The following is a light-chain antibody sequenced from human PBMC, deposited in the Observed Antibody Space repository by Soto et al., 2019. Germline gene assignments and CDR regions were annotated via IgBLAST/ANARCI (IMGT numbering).Light chain of an antibody. V-gene: IGKV3-20*01. CDR1: ESVSASY. CDR3: QQYDNSLFT. J-gene: IGKJ3*01. CDR2: GAS. Sequence: EIVLTQSPATLSLSPGERATLSCRASESVSASYLAWYQQKPGQAPRLLIYGASSRASDIPDRFSGSASGTDFTLTISSLEPEDFAVYYCQQYDNSLFTFGPGTKVDMK.